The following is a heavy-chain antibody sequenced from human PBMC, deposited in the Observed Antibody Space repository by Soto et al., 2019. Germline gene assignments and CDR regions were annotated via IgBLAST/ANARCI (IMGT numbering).Heavy chain of an antibody. V-gene: IGHV1-3*01. CDR1: GYTFTSYA. CDR2: INAGNGNT. Sequence: QVQLVQSGAEVKKPGASVKVSCKASGYTFTSYAMHWVRQAPGQRLEWMGWINAGNGNTKYSQKFQGRVTITRDTSASTAYMELSSLRSEHTAVYYCARAAKGDYDILTGYSSNWFDPWGQGTLVTVSS. J-gene: IGHJ5*02. CDR3: ARAAKGDYDILTGYSSNWFDP. D-gene: IGHD3-9*01.